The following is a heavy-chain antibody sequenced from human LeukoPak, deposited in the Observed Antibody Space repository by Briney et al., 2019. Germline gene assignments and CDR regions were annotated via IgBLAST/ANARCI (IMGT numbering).Heavy chain of an antibody. CDR3: AKAGPVVRGFIGYY. CDR2: ISGSGGTT. CDR1: GFTFDDYA. Sequence: GRSLRLSCAPSGFTFDDYAVHWVRQAARNGLEWVSAISGSGGTTHYADSVKGRFTISRDNSKNTLYLQLNSVRAEDTAIYYCAKAGPVVRGFIGYYWGQGTLVTVSS. D-gene: IGHD3-10*01. J-gene: IGHJ4*02. V-gene: IGHV3-23*01.